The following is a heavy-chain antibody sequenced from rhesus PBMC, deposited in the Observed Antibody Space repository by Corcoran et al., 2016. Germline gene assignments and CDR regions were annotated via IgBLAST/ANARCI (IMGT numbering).Heavy chain of an antibody. CDR3: ARGYSGSYLAFDY. Sequence: QLQLQESGPGLVKPSETLSVTCAVSGGSISSSYWSWIRQAPGKGLEWIGYIYGRGRSNTYNPSLKSRVTRSVDTSKNQFSLKLSSVTAADTAVYYCARGYSGSYLAFDYWGQGVLVTVSS. V-gene: IGHV4-169*01. D-gene: IGHD3-16*01. CDR2: IYGRGRSN. J-gene: IGHJ4*01. CDR1: GGSISSSY.